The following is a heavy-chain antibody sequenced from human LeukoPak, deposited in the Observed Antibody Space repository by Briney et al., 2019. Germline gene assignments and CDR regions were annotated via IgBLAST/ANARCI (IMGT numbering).Heavy chain of an antibody. Sequence: GGSLRLSCAASGFTFSDYYMSWIRQAPGKGLEWVSYISSSGSTIYYADSVKGRFTISRDNAKNSLYLQMNSLRAEDTAVYYCARVRTAHSSGYFGPNYFDYWGQGTLVTVSS. V-gene: IGHV3-11*01. CDR1: GFTFSDYY. D-gene: IGHD3-22*01. CDR2: ISSSGSTI. J-gene: IGHJ4*02. CDR3: ARVRTAHSSGYFGPNYFDY.